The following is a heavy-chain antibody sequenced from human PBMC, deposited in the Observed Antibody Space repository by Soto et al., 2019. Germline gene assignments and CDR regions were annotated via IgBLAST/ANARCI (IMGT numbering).Heavy chain of an antibody. CDR3: ARDARLLMYYFDY. J-gene: IGHJ4*02. CDR2: ISSSSSYI. D-gene: IGHD2-8*01. V-gene: IGHV3-21*01. Sequence: GGSLRLSCAASGFTFSSYSMNWVRQAPGKGLEWVLSISSSSSYIYYADSVKGRFTISRDNAKNSLYLQMNSLRAEDTAVYYCARDARLLMYYFDYWGQGTLVTVSS. CDR1: GFTFSSYS.